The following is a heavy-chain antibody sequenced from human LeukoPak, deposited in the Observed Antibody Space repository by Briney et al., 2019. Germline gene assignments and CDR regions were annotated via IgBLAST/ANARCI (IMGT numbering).Heavy chain of an antibody. D-gene: IGHD4-17*01. CDR1: GFTFSSYG. CDR3: AKDHYGDYLDY. CDR2: ISYDGSNK. V-gene: IGHV3-30*18. J-gene: IGHJ4*02. Sequence: GGSLRLSCAASGFTFSSYGMHWVRQVPGKGLEWVAVISYDGSNKYYADSVKGRFTISRDNSKNTLYLQMNSLRAEDTAVYYCAKDHYGDYLDYWGQGTLVTVSS.